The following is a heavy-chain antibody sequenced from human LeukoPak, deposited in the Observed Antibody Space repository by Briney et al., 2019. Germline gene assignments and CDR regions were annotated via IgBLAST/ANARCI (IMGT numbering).Heavy chain of an antibody. V-gene: IGHV3-21*01. CDR1: GFTFSSYS. D-gene: IGHD6-19*01. Sequence: GGSLRLSCVASGFTFSSYSMNWVRPAPGKGLEWVSSISTSSSYIYYADSVKDRFTISRDNATNPLYLQMNRQLADDPDVYSCARERRHGGWHFDAFDIWGQGTMVTVSS. J-gene: IGHJ3*02. CDR3: ARERRHGGWHFDAFDI. CDR2: ISTSSSYI.